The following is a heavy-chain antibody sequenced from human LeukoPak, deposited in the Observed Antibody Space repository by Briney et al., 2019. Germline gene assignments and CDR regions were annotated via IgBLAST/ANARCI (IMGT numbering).Heavy chain of an antibody. Sequence: GGSLRLSCAASGFTFSSYGMHWVRQAPGKGLEWVAVIWYDGSNKYYADSVKGRFTISRDNSKNTLYLQMNSLRAEDTAVYYCAKDHRDILTGYGLICDYWGQGTLVTVSS. CDR2: IWYDGSNK. D-gene: IGHD3-9*01. CDR1: GFTFSSYG. V-gene: IGHV3-33*06. CDR3: AKDHRDILTGYGLICDY. J-gene: IGHJ4*02.